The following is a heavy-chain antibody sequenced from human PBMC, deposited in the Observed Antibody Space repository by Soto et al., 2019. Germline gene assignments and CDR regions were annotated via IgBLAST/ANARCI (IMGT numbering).Heavy chain of an antibody. D-gene: IGHD3-3*02. J-gene: IGHJ4*02. CDR2: ISHSGST. V-gene: IGHV4-4*02. Sequence: TSETLSLNCSVSGHSINSIHWWNSVRQPPLKALEWIGQISHSGSTNYNPSLTSRVTISVDKSKNHFSLKLTSVTAADTAVYYCAALHFWSGPWTHTRLDYWGQGNLVTGSS. CDR3: AALHFWSGPWTHTRLDY. CDR1: GHSINSIHW.